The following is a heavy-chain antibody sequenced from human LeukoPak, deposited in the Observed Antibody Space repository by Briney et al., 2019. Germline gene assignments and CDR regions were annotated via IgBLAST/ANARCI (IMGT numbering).Heavy chain of an antibody. J-gene: IGHJ4*02. CDR3: ARDPGSGYEEHFDY. V-gene: IGHV3-74*01. Sequence: GGSLRLSCAASGFSFSSSWMHWVRQVPGKGLEWVSRINDDETSTTYAESVKGRFTISRDNAKNTLFLQMNSLRAEDTAVYYCARDPGSGYEEHFDYWGQGTLVTVSS. CDR2: INDDETST. D-gene: IGHD5-12*01. CDR1: GFSFSSSW.